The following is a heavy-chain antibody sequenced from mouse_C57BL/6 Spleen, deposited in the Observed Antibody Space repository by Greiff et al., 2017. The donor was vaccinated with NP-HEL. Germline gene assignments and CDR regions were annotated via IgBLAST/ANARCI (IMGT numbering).Heavy chain of an antibody. V-gene: IGHV5-9*01. J-gene: IGHJ1*03. CDR1: GFTFSSYT. Sequence: DVMLVESGGGLVKPGGSLKLSCAASGFTFSSYTMSWVRQTPEKRLEWVATISGGGGNTYYPDSVKGRFTISRDNAKNTLYLQMSSLRSEDTALYYCARQRGNYYGSSYEYFDVWGTGTTVTVSS. D-gene: IGHD1-1*01. CDR3: ARQRGNYYGSSYEYFDV. CDR2: ISGGGGNT.